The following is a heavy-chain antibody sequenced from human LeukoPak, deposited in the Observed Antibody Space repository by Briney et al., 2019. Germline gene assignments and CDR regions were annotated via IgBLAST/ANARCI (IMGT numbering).Heavy chain of an antibody. V-gene: IGHV3-11*01. CDR2: ISSGGNTL. CDR3: ARGSISVAAAGRIDY. D-gene: IGHD6-13*01. Sequence: PGGSLRLSCAASGFTFSDYYMSWIRQAPGKGLEWVSYISSGGNTLYYADSVKGRFTISRDNAKNSLYLQMNSLGAEDTAVYYCARGSISVAAAGRIDYWGQGTLVTVSS. J-gene: IGHJ4*02. CDR1: GFTFSDYY.